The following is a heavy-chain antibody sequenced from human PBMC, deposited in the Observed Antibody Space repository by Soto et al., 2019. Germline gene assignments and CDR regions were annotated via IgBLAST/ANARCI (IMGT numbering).Heavy chain of an antibody. Sequence: EVQLVESGGGLIQPGGSLRLSCVASGFSISGYWMHWVRQAPGKGLVWVSRINSDGSTTNYADSVKGQFTLSRDNAESTVYLQMNSLRAEDTSVYYCARGIKKIYAVDVWGQGTTVTVSS. CDR1: GFSISGYW. CDR2: INSDGSTT. CDR3: ARGIKKIYAVDV. V-gene: IGHV3-74*01. J-gene: IGHJ6*02. D-gene: IGHD3-10*01.